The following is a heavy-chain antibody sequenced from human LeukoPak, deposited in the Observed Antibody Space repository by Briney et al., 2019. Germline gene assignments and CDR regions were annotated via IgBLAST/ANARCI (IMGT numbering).Heavy chain of an antibody. V-gene: IGHV3-21*01. J-gene: IGHJ4*02. D-gene: IGHD6-13*01. Sequence: TGGSLSLSCAASGFTFSSYSMTWVRQAPGKGLEWVSSMSSGSRYIYYADSVRGRFTISRDNAKNSLYLLMNSLRAEDTAVYYCARDRPTGASRLFVEQWGQGTLVTVSS. CDR1: GFTFSSYS. CDR2: MSSGSRYI. CDR3: ARDRPTGASRLFVEQ.